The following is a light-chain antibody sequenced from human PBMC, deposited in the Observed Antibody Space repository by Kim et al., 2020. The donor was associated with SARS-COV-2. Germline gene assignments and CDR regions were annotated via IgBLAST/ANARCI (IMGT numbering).Light chain of an antibody. CDR3: QQSYSTPRT. J-gene: IGKJ1*01. CDR1: QSISSY. V-gene: IGKV1-39*01. CDR2: AAS. Sequence: ASVGDRVTITCRASQSISSYLNWYQQKPGKAPKLLIYAASSLQIGVPSRFSGSGSGTDFTLTISSPQPEDFATYYCQQSYSTPRTFGQGTKVDIK.